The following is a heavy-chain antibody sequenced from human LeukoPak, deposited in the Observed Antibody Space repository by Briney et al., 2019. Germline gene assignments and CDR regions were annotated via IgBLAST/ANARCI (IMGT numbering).Heavy chain of an antibody. D-gene: IGHD2-2*01. V-gene: IGHV1-69*13. CDR2: IIFFFGTT. CDR3: ASLYCSSTSCSSGGFDP. Sequence: SVTVSCMASGGTFSCYAISWVRQAAGQGLEWMGGIIFFFGTTNYAQKFQGRVTITADESTSTAYMELSSLRSEDTAVYYCASLYCSSTSCSSGGFDPWGQGTLVTVSS. CDR1: GGTFSCYA. J-gene: IGHJ5*02.